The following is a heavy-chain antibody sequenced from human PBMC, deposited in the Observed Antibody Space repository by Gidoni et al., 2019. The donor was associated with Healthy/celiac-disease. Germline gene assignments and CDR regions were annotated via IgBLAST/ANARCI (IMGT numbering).Heavy chain of an antibody. CDR2: ISYDGSNK. J-gene: IGHJ4*02. V-gene: IGHV3-30*01. D-gene: IGHD3-10*01. Sequence: QVQLVESGGGVVQPGRSLRLSCAASGFTFRSYAMHWVRQAPGKGLEWVAVISYDGSNKYYADSVKGRFTISRDNSKNTLYLQMNSLRAEDTAVYYCASRRNMVRGVAIDYWGQGTLVTVSS. CDR3: ASRRNMVRGVAIDY. CDR1: GFTFRSYA.